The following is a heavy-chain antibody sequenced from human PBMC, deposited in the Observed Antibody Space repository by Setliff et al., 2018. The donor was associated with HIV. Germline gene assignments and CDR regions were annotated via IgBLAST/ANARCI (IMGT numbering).Heavy chain of an antibody. D-gene: IGHD2-15*01. CDR2: IHTSGTT. V-gene: IGHV4-4*08. Sequence: PSETLSLTCTVSGDSSSNDYWTWVRQPPGKGLEWIGNIHTSGTTKYNPSLNSRVTISVDMSKSQFSLRLSSVTAADTAMYYCAREYYRSGGYYSGWKYYYMDVWRKGTTVTVSS. CDR3: AREYYRSGGYYSGWKYYYMDV. CDR1: GDSSSNDY. J-gene: IGHJ6*03.